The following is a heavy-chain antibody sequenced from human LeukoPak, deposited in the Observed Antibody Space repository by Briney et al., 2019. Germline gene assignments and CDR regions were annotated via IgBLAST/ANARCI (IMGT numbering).Heavy chain of an antibody. CDR3: AKVQEMDTILPPFHY. V-gene: IGHV3-23*01. D-gene: IGHD5-24*01. CDR1: GFTVSSNY. CDR2: ISSSAGST. Sequence: PGGSLRLSCAASGFTVSSNYMSWVRQAPGKGLEWVSGISSSAGSTYYADSVKGRFTISRDNSKNTLYLQMNTLRAEDTAVYYCAKVQEMDTILPPFHYWGQGTLVTVSS. J-gene: IGHJ4*02.